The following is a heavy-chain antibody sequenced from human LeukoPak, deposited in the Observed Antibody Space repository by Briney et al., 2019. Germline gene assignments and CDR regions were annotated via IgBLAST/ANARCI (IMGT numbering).Heavy chain of an antibody. CDR1: GFTFSSYA. D-gene: IGHD4-23*01. Sequence: PGRSLRLSCAASGFTFSSYALHWVRQAPGKGLEWVATMSFDVNNKYYADSVRGRFTISRDNVENSLYLQMNSLRDEDTAVYYCARVAAGYSVNYFDYWGQGTLVTVSS. CDR2: MSFDVNNK. V-gene: IGHV3-30*04. J-gene: IGHJ4*02. CDR3: ARVAAGYSVNYFDY.